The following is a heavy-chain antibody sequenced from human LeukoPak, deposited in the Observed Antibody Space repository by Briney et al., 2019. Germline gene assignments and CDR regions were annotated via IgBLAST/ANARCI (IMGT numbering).Heavy chain of an antibody. CDR3: AREGTWFGEYVKYFDL. V-gene: IGHV4-59*01. Sequence: SETLSLTCTVSGGSISSYYWSWIRQPPGKGLEWIGYIYYSGSTSYNPSLKSRVTISVDTSKNQFSLKLSSVTAADTAVYYCAREGTWFGEYVKYFDLWGRGTLVTVSS. CDR1: GGSISSYY. D-gene: IGHD3-10*01. J-gene: IGHJ2*01. CDR2: IYYSGST.